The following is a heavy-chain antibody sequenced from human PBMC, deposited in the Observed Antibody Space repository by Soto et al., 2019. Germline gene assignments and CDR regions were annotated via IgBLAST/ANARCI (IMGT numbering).Heavy chain of an antibody. J-gene: IGHJ6*03. V-gene: IGHV3-23*01. D-gene: IGHD4-17*01. Sequence: GGSLRLSCAASGFTFSSYAMSWVRQAPGKGLEWVSAISGSGGSTYYADSVKGRFTISRDNSKNTLYLQMNSLRAEDTAVYYCAKGTDYYYYYYMDVWGKGTTVTVSS. CDR3: AKGTDYYYYYYMDV. CDR2: ISGSGGST. CDR1: GFTFSSYA.